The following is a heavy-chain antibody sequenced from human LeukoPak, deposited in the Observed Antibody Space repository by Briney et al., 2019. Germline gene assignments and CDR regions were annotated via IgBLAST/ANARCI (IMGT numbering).Heavy chain of an antibody. J-gene: IGHJ4*02. CDR2: LSSSSSTL. CDR3: ARGEYGSGNYHIDY. V-gene: IGHV3-48*01. Sequence: PGGSLRLSCTGSGFTFSSHSMNWVRQAPGKGLEWVSYLSSSSSTLYYTDSVKGRFTISRDNAKNSLYLQMNSLRAEDTAVYYCARGEYGSGNYHIDYWGQGTLVTVSS. D-gene: IGHD3-10*01. CDR1: GFTFSSHS.